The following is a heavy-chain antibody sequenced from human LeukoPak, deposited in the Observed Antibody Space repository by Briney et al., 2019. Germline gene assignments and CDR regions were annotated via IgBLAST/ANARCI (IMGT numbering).Heavy chain of an antibody. CDR2: IIPIFGTA. Sequence: PSASVKVSCKASGGTFSSYAISWVQQAPGQGLEWMGGIIPIFGTANYAQKFQGRVTITADESTSTAYMELSSLRSEDTAVYYCARERRAWGEDFWGQGTLVTVSS. V-gene: IGHV1-69*13. J-gene: IGHJ4*02. D-gene: IGHD3-16*01. CDR1: GGTFSSYA. CDR3: ARERRAWGEDF.